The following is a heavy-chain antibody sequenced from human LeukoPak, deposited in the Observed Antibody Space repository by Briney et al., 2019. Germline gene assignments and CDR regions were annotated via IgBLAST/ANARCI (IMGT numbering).Heavy chain of an antibody. CDR3: AREGYCSSTSCLFGFDP. V-gene: IGHV4-59*01. CDR2: IYYSGSA. J-gene: IGHJ5*02. CDR1: GGSISSYY. D-gene: IGHD2-2*01. Sequence: SETLSLTCIVSGGSISSYYWSWIRQPPGKGLEWIGYIYYSGSANYNPSLKSRVTISVDTSKNQFSLKLSSVTAADTAVYYCAREGYCSSTSCLFGFDPWGQETLVTVSS.